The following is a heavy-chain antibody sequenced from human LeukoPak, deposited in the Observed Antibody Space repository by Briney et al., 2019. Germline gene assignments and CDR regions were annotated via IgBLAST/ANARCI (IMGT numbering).Heavy chain of an antibody. CDR2: IHNSGST. J-gene: IGHJ4*02. CDR3: ARTSYGPPSPFDY. D-gene: IGHD3-16*01. Sequence: KPSETLSLTCTVSGGSISSSTHYWGWIRQPPGKSLEWIGTIHNSGSTDYNPSLRSRVTITVDTSKNHFSLRLSSVTAADTATYYCARTSYGPPSPFDYWGQGILVTVSS. CDR1: GGSISSSTHY. V-gene: IGHV4-39*02.